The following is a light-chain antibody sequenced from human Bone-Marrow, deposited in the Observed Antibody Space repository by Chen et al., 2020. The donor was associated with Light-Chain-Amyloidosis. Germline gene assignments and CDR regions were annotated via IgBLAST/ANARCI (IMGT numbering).Light chain of an antibody. CDR2: EVT. Sequence: QSALTTPASVSGSPGKSITISCTGTSSDVGGDNHVSWYQQHPDKAPKLMIYEVTNRPSWVPDRFSGSKSDNTASLTISGLQTEDEADYFCSSYTITNTLVFGSGTRVTVL. CDR3: SSYTITNTLV. CDR1: SSDVGGDNH. J-gene: IGLJ1*01. V-gene: IGLV2-14*01.